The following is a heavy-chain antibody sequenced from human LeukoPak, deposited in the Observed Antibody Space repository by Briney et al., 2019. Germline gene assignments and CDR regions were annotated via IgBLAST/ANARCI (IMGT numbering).Heavy chain of an antibody. D-gene: IGHD3-10*01. V-gene: IGHV3-30*03. CDR2: ISYDGSNK. J-gene: IGHJ4*02. Sequence: GGSLRLSCAASGFTFSSYSMNWVRQAPGKGLEWVAVISYDGSNKYYADSVKGRFTISRDNSKNTLYLQMNSLRAEDTAVYYCARDLTVRDTYFDYWGQGTLVTVSS. CDR3: ARDLTVRDTYFDY. CDR1: GFTFSSYS.